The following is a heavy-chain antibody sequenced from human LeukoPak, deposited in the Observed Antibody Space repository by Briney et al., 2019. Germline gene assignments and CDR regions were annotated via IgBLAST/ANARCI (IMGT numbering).Heavy chain of an antibody. V-gene: IGHV1-2*02. CDR1: GYTFTGYY. CDR2: INPNSGGT. J-gene: IGHJ5*02. CDR3: ARDRELEAANWFDP. Sequence: ASVKVSCKASGYTFTGYYMHWVRQAPGQGLEWMGLINPNSGGTNYAQKFQGRVTMTRDTSISTAYMELSRLRSDDTAVYYCARDRELEAANWFDPWGQGTLVTVSS. D-gene: IGHD1-1*01.